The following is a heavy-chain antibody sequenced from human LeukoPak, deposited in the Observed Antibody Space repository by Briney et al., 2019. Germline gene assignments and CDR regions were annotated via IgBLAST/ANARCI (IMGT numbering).Heavy chain of an antibody. V-gene: IGHV4-30-2*01. Sequence: SETLSLTCTVSGGSISSGGYYWSWIRQPPGKGLEWIGYIYHSGSTYYNPSLKSRVTISVDRSKNQFSLKLSSVTAADTAVYYCARDARGEDAFDIWGQGTMVTVSS. CDR2: IYHSGST. D-gene: IGHD3-16*01. CDR3: ARDARGEDAFDI. J-gene: IGHJ3*02. CDR1: GGSISSGGYY.